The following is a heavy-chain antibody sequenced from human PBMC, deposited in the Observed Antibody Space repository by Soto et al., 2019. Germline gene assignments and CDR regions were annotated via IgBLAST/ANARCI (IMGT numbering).Heavy chain of an antibody. V-gene: IGHV1-24*01. CDR3: ATGRRRDGYNYFGPHYYYYYGMDV. CDR1: GYTLTELS. D-gene: IGHD5-12*01. CDR2: FDPEDGET. Sequence: ASVKVSCKVSGYTLTELSMHWVRQAPGKGLEWMGGFDPEDGETIYAQKFQGRVTMTEDTSTDTAYMELSSLRSEDTAVYYCATGRRRDGYNYFGPHYYYYYGMDVWGQGTTVTVSS. J-gene: IGHJ6*02.